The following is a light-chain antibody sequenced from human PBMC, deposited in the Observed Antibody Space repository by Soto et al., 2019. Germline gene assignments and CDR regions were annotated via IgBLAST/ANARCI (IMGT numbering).Light chain of an antibody. V-gene: IGKV3-11*01. CDR3: QQRSNWHLT. Sequence: EIVLTQSPATLSLSPGERATLSCRASQSVSSYLVWYQHKPGQAPRLLIYDASNRATGIPARFSGSGSGTDFTLTISSLEPEDYAVYYCQQRSNWHLTFGGGTKV. CDR2: DAS. CDR1: QSVSSY. J-gene: IGKJ4*01.